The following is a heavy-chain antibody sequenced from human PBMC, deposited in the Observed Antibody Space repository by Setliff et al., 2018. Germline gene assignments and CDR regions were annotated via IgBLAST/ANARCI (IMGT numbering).Heavy chain of an antibody. D-gene: IGHD6-13*01. CDR3: AREGVVRSSWSQYHWFDP. CDR1: GYTFTDYY. V-gene: IGHV1-69-2*01. CDR2: VDPEDGET. J-gene: IGHJ5*02. Sequence: ASVKVSCKASGYTFTDYYMHWVQQAPGKGLEWMGRVDPEDGETIYAEKFQGRVTITADTSTDTAYMELSSLRSEDTAVYYCAREGVVRSSWSQYHWFDPWGQGTLVTVSS.